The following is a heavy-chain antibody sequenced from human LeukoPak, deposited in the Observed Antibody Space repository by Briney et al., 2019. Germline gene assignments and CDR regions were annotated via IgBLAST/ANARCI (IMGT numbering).Heavy chain of an antibody. V-gene: IGHV3-33*01. Sequence: GGSLRLSCAASGFTFSSYGMHWVRQAPGKGLEWVAVIWYDGSNKYYADSVKGRFTISRDNSKNTLYLQMNSLRAEDTAVYYCARERDGYKNTPYFDYWGQGTLATVSS. CDR2: IWYDGSNK. CDR1: GFTFSSYG. D-gene: IGHD5-12*01. CDR3: ARERDGYKNTPYFDY. J-gene: IGHJ4*02.